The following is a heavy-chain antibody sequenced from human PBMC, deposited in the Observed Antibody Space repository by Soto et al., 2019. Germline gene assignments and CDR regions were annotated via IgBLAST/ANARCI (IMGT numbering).Heavy chain of an antibody. J-gene: IGHJ3*02. D-gene: IGHD6-13*01. CDR1: EFTFSGKP. Sequence: EVQLLESGGGLLRPGGSLSPSGAPPEFTFSGKPMSWFGRPPGKGLEWVPAISGSGGSTYYADSVKGRFTISRDNSKNTLYLQMNSLRAEDTAVYYCAKEGSSRGGAFDIWGQGTMVTVSS. V-gene: IGHV3-23*01. CDR2: ISGSGGST. CDR3: AKEGSSRGGAFDI.